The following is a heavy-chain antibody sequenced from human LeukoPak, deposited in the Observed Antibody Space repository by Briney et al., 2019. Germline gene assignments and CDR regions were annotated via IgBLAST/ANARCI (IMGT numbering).Heavy chain of an antibody. CDR1: GGSISSGGYY. J-gene: IGHJ4*02. D-gene: IGHD4-17*01. Sequence: SQTLSLTCTVSGGSISSGGYYWRWSRQHPGKGLEWIGYIYYSGSTYYNPSLKSRVTISVDTSKNQFSLKLSSVTAADTAVYYWASGQDYGDYAGGETYYFDYWGQGTLVTVSS. CDR2: IYYSGST. CDR3: ASGQDYGDYAGGETYYFDY. V-gene: IGHV4-31*03.